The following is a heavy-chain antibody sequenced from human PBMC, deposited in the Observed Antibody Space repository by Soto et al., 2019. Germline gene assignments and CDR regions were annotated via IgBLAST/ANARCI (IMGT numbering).Heavy chain of an antibody. J-gene: IGHJ6*02. D-gene: IGHD3-9*01. Sequence: ASVKVSCKASGYTFTSYGISWVRQAPGQGLEWMGWISAYKGNTNYAQKLQGRVTMTTDTSTSTAYMELRSLRSDDTAVYYCAREVMRYFYWQTNYYYGMDVWGQGTTVTVSS. CDR2: ISAYKGNT. CDR1: GYTFTSYG. V-gene: IGHV1-18*04. CDR3: AREVMRYFYWQTNYYYGMDV.